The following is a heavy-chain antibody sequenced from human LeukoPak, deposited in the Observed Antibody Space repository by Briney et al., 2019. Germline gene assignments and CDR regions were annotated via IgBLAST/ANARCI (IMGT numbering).Heavy chain of an antibody. Sequence: AGGSLRLSCAASGFTFSNYAMSWVRQAPGKGLEWVAVIWYDGSNKYYADSVKGRFTTSRDNSKNTLYLQMNSLRAEDTAVYYCARERVYIREVPPLYYFDYWGQGTLATVSS. J-gene: IGHJ4*02. CDR3: ARERVYIREVPPLYYFDY. V-gene: IGHV3-33*08. CDR1: GFTFSNYA. CDR2: IWYDGSNK. D-gene: IGHD2-8*01.